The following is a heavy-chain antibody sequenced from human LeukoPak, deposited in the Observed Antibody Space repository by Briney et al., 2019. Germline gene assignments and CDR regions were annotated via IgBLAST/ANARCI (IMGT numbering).Heavy chain of an antibody. Sequence: GASVKVSCKASGGTFSSYTISWLRQAPGQGLEWMGRIIPILGIANYAQKFQGRVTITADKSTSTAYMELSSLRSEDTAVYYCARGGDLKGELDYWGQGTLVTVSS. CDR3: ARGGDLKGELDY. D-gene: IGHD3-16*01. CDR1: GGTFSSYT. J-gene: IGHJ4*02. CDR2: IIPILGIA. V-gene: IGHV1-69*02.